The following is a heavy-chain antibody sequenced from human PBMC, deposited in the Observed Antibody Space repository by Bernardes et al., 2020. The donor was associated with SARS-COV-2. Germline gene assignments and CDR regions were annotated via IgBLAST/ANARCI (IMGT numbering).Heavy chain of an antibody. D-gene: IGHD6-6*01. Sequence: ETLSLTCAVSGGSCSGYFWTWLRQPPGKGLEWIGEINHSGDTSYNPSLKSRVTILVDTSKNQLSLKLTSVTAADTAVYYCARGGIGDRLANWGQGTLVTVSS. CDR3: ARGGIGDRLAN. CDR1: GGSCSGYF. V-gene: IGHV4-34*01. CDR2: INHSGDT. J-gene: IGHJ4*02.